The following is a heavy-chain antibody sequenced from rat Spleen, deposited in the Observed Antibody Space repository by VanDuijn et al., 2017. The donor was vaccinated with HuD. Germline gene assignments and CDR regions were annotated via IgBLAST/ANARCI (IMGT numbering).Heavy chain of an antibody. V-gene: IGHV5S23*01. D-gene: IGHD1-11*01. CDR2: ISPSGGNT. CDR1: GFTFNNYD. CDR3: AGLAYGGYVEEFDY. J-gene: IGHJ2*01. Sequence: EVQLVESNGGLVQPGGSLKLSCAAPGFTFNNYDMAWVRQAPTRGLEWVASISPSGGNTYYRDSVKGRFTVARDNAKSTLNLQMDRLRSEDTDTYYGAGLAYGGYVEEFDYWGQGVRVTVSS.